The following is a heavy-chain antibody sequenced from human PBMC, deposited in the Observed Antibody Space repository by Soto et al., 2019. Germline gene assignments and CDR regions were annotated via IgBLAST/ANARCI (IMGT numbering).Heavy chain of an antibody. D-gene: IGHD2-8*02. CDR3: ARDKITGLFDY. CDR1: GGSFSGSS. Sequence: QVQLQQWGAGLLKPSETLSLTCAVYGGSFSGSSWNWIRQPPGTGLEWLGEINHTGSTNYNPSRKSLLTISVDTSKNQFSLKLPSVTAADTSVYYWARDKITGLFDYWGEETLVTTSS. CDR2: INHTGST. J-gene: IGHJ4*02. V-gene: IGHV4-34*01.